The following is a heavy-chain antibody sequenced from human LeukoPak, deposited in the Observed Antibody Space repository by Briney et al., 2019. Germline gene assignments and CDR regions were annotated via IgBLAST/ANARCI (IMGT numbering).Heavy chain of an antibody. CDR3: ARPVLGSSGWYYNY. CDR2: ISHSGST. Sequence: SETLSLTCAVYGGSFSGYYWSWIRQPPGKGLEWIGEISHSGSTNYNPSLKSRVTISVDRSKNQFSLKLSSVTAADTAVYYYARPVLGSSGWYYNYWGQGDLVTVSS. J-gene: IGHJ4*02. CDR1: GGSFSGYY. V-gene: IGHV4-34*01. D-gene: IGHD6-19*01.